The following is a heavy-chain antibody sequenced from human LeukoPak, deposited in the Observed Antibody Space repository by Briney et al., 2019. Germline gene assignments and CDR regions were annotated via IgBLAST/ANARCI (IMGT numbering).Heavy chain of an antibody. CDR3: ARLFSGYSYGPYFDY. D-gene: IGHD5-18*01. CDR2: ISSGATTT. Sequence: GGSLRLSCAASGFTLTSDSMNWVRQAPGKGLEWISYISSGATTTYYADSVKGRFTISRDNSKNTLYLQMNSLRAEDTAVYYCARLFSGYSYGPYFDYWGQGTLVTVSS. CDR1: GFTLTSDS. J-gene: IGHJ4*02. V-gene: IGHV3-48*01.